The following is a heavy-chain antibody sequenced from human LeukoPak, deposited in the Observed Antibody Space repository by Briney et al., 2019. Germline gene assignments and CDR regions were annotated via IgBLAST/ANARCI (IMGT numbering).Heavy chain of an antibody. CDR1: GFTFSSYA. CDR3: ARDLGQQLV. CDR2: ISSSGRSI. D-gene: IGHD6-13*01. J-gene: IGHJ4*02. Sequence: GGSLRLSCAASGFTFSSYAMSWVRQAPGKGLEWVSYISSSGRSIYYADSVKGRFTISRDNAKNSLYLQMNSLRAEDTAVYYCARDLGQQLVWGQGTLVTVSS. V-gene: IGHV3-48*03.